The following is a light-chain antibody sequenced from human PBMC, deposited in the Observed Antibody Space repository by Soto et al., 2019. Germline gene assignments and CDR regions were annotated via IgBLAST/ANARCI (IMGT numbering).Light chain of an antibody. CDR2: KVS. J-gene: IGKJ5*01. CDR3: MQGTYWPIT. CDR1: QSLVHSDGIAY. V-gene: IGKV2-30*02. Sequence: DVVMTQSPLSLPVTLGQPASISCRANQSLVHSDGIAYFSWFQQRPGRSPRRLIYKVSNRDSGVPARFSGSGSGTDFALKISRVEAEDVGVYYCMQGTYWPITFGQGTRLAVK.